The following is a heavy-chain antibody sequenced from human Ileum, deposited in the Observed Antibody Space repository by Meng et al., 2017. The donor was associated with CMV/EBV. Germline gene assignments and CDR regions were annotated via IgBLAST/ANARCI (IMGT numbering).Heavy chain of an antibody. CDR3: ARIESGAHFDS. Sequence: QVQLVQSGAEVKKPGASVKVSCKASGYTFTSYAMHWVRQVPGQGLEWMGWINGANGNTKYSQKFQDRVTFTRDTSANTAYMEMRSLRSEDTAVYYCARIESGAHFDSWGQGTLVTVSS. CDR2: INGANGNT. V-gene: IGHV1-3*01. D-gene: IGHD4-17*01. CDR1: GYTFTSYA. J-gene: IGHJ4*02.